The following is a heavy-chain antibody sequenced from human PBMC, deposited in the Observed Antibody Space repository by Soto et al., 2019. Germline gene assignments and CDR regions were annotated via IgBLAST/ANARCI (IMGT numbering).Heavy chain of an antibody. V-gene: IGHV3-48*02. J-gene: IGHJ4*02. CDR2: ISSSSTTI. CDR3: ARSPYYYDSSNYYGY. Sequence: GGSLRLSCAASGFTFSSYGMNWVRQAPGKGLEWVSYISSSSTTIYYADSVKGRFTIFRDNAKNSLYLQLNSLRDEDTAVYYCARSPYYYDSSNYYGYWGQGNLVTVSS. D-gene: IGHD3-22*01. CDR1: GFTFSSYG.